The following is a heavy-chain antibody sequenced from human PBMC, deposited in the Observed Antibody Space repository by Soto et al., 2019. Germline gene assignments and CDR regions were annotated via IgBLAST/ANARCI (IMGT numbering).Heavy chain of an antibody. J-gene: IGHJ4*02. CDR2: ISISGTTI. Sequence: GESLKISCAASGFTLSDYYMTWIRQAPGKGLEWVSDISISGTTIHYADSVRGRFTISRDNAKNSLWLQMNTLRAEDTALYYWARTLFRGGSCYSTSVFDYGGQETLV. V-gene: IGHV3-11*01. CDR3: ARTLFRGGSCYSTSVFDY. D-gene: IGHD2-15*01. CDR1: GFTLSDYY.